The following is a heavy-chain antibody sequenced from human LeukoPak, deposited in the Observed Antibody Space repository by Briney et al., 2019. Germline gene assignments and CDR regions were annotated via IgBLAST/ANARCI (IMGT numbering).Heavy chain of an antibody. J-gene: IGHJ4*02. Sequence: SQTLSLTCTVSGGSISSGGYYWSWIRQHPGKGLEWIGYIYYSGSTYYNPSLKSRVTISVDTSKNQFSLELSSVTAADTAVYYCATDYYDSSGYFDYWGQGTLVTVSS. D-gene: IGHD3-22*01. V-gene: IGHV4-31*03. CDR1: GGSISSGGYY. CDR2: IYYSGST. CDR3: ATDYYDSSGYFDY.